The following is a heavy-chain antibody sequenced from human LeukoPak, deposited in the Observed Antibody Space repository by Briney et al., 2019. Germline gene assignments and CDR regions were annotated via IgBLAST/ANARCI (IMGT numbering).Heavy chain of an antibody. V-gene: IGHV3-48*03. CDR2: ISASGSTE. CDR3: ARGRGNDI. D-gene: IGHD2-8*01. CDR1: GFTFSVYE. Sequence: PGGSLRLSCAASGFTFSVYEMNWVRQAQGKGPEWVSYISASGSTEKYADSVKGRFTISRDNAKSSLYLQTNSLRVEDTAVYYCARGRGNDIWGQGTLVAVSS. J-gene: IGHJ4*02.